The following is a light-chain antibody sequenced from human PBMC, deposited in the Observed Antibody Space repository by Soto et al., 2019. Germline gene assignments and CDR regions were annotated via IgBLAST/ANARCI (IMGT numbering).Light chain of an antibody. J-gene: IGKJ5*01. CDR3: QQYGSSPPIT. Sequence: EIVLTQSPGTPSLSPGERATLSCRASQSVSSSYLAWYQQKPGQAPRLLIYGASSRATGIPDGFSGSGSGTDFTLTISRLEPEDFAVYYCQQYGSSPPITFGQGTRLEIK. CDR1: QSVSSSY. CDR2: GAS. V-gene: IGKV3-20*01.